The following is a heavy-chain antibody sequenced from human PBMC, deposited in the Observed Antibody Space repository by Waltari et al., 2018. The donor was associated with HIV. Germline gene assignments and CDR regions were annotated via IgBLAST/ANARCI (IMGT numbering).Heavy chain of an antibody. CDR1: GDPFRPHV. V-gene: IGHV1-18*01. D-gene: IGHD2-8*01. Sequence: HVQLVQHRGEVQRSGGPAQASCNTSGDPFRPHVISRGWAVRGQGLEWMGWISAHTGNTDSAQKFQGRVTMTTDTSTNTAYLELRSLRSDDTAVYYCARGGGSCSNGVCYLMYTAMAPFDYWGQGTLVTVSS. CDR2: ISAHTGNT. CDR3: ARGGGSCSNGVCYLMYTAMAPFDY. J-gene: IGHJ4*02.